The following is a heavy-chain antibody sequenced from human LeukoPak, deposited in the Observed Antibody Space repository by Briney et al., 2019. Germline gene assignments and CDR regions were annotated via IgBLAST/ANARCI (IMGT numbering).Heavy chain of an antibody. CDR2: IKQDGSEK. D-gene: IGHD3-22*01. J-gene: IGHJ4*02. Sequence: GGSLRLSCAASGFTFSSYWISWVRQAPGKGLEWVANIKQDGSEKYYVDSVKGRFTISRGNAKNSLYLQMNSLRAEDTAVYYCARDVYYYDSSGCLDYWGQGTLVTVSS. CDR1: GFTFSSYW. V-gene: IGHV3-7*01. CDR3: ARDVYYYDSSGCLDY.